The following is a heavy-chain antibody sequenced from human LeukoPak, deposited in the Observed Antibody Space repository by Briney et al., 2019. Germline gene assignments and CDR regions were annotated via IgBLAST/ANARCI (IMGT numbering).Heavy chain of an antibody. CDR2: ISGSGGST. CDR3: AKSDDSSGYSPEDY. D-gene: IGHD3-22*01. Sequence: GSLRLSCAASGFPFSSYAMSWVRQAPGKGLEWVSAISGSGGSTYYADSVKGRFTISRDNSKNTQYLQMNSLRAEDTAVYYCAKSDDSSGYSPEDYWGQGTLVTVSS. CDR1: GFPFSSYA. J-gene: IGHJ4*02. V-gene: IGHV3-23*01.